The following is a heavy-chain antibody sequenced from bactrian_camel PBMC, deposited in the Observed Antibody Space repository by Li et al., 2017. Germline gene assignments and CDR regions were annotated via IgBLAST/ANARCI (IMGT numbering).Heavy chain of an antibody. CDR3: VGGSWWVDCDY. V-gene: IGHV3S61*01. CDR1: GTRANYYC. CDR2: INKYGAE. Sequence: HVQLVESGGGLVQPGGSLRLSCAASGTRANYYCIAWFRQAPGKEREAVASINKYGAESYAESVKGRFTISRDNAKNTLYLQLNSLKTGNTAMYYCVGGSWWVDCDYWGQGTQVTVS. J-gene: IGHJ6*01. D-gene: IGHD6*01.